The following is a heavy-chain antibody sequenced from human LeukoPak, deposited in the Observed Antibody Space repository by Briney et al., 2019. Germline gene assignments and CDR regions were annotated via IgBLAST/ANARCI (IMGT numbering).Heavy chain of an antibody. V-gene: IGHV3-11*03. D-gene: IGHD2-15*01. CDR2: ISSSSSYT. CDR1: GFTFSDYY. Sequence: PGGSLRLSCAASGFTFSDYYMSWIRQAPGKGLEWVSYISSSSSYTNYADSVKGRFNISRDNAKNTLYLQMNSLRAADTAVYYCANACCGGGSCYPTDSWGQGTPATVSS. J-gene: IGHJ5*01. CDR3: ANACCGGGSCYPTDS.